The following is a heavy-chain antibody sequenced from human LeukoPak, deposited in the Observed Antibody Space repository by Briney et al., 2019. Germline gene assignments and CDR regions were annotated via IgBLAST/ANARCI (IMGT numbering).Heavy chain of an antibody. CDR1: GFTISSYS. CDR3: ARDGYSYGYLGY. J-gene: IGHJ4*02. D-gene: IGHD5-18*01. Sequence: GGSLRLSCAASGFTISSYSMNWVRQAPGKGLEWVSSISSSSSYIYYADSVKGRFTISRDNAKNSLYLQMNSLRAEDTAVYYCARDGYSYGYLGYWGQGTLVTVSS. CDR2: ISSSSSYI. V-gene: IGHV3-21*01.